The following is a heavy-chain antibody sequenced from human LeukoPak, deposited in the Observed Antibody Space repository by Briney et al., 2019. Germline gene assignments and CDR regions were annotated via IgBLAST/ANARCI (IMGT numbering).Heavy chain of an antibody. CDR3: AKTRYYGSGSSDYFDY. Sequence: GGSLRLSCAASGFTFSSYSMNWVRQAPGRGLEWVSYISSSSSTIYYADSVKGRFTISRDKAKNSLYLQMNTLRAEDTAVYYCAKTRYYGSGSSDYFDYWGQGTLVTVSS. CDR2: ISSSSSTI. D-gene: IGHD3-10*01. CDR1: GFTFSSYS. V-gene: IGHV3-48*01. J-gene: IGHJ4*02.